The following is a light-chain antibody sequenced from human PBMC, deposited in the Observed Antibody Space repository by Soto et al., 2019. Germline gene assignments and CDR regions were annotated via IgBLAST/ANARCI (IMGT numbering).Light chain of an antibody. CDR1: QSLLHTSGDNY. J-gene: IGKJ1*01. V-gene: IGKV2-28*01. CDR2: LGS. Sequence: DSVMTQSPLSLSVTPGEPASISCISSQSLLHTSGDNYLDWYLQRPGQSPQLLIYLGSKRASGVSDRFSGSGSGKRFTLRISRVEAEDVGFYYCMQAQQIHWTFGQGTKVDIX. CDR3: MQAQQIHWT.